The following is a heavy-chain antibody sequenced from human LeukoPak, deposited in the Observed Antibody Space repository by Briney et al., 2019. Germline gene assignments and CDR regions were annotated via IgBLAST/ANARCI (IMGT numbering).Heavy chain of an antibody. Sequence: GGSLRLSCVASGFTFRSYAMNWVRQAPGKGLEWVSTLSGGGGGTYYADSVKGRFTISRDNSKSTLYLQMKSLRAEDTAVYFCAKSDAYDTTYYFDFWGQGTLVAVSS. CDR1: GFTFRSYA. CDR2: LSGGGGGT. CDR3: AKSDAYDTTYYFDF. D-gene: IGHD3-22*01. J-gene: IGHJ4*02. V-gene: IGHV3-23*01.